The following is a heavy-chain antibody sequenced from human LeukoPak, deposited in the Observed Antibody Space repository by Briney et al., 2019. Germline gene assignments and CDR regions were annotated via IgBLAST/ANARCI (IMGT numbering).Heavy chain of an antibody. Sequence: ASETLSLTCTVSGGSISSYYWSWIRQPPGEGLEWIGHIYYSGSTNYNPSLKSRVTISVDTSKNQFSLKLSSVTAADTAVYYCARRPLNWGYYYFDYWGQGTLVTVSS. CDR2: IYYSGST. D-gene: IGHD7-27*01. CDR3: ARRPLNWGYYYFDY. CDR1: GGSISSYY. J-gene: IGHJ4*02. V-gene: IGHV4-59*12.